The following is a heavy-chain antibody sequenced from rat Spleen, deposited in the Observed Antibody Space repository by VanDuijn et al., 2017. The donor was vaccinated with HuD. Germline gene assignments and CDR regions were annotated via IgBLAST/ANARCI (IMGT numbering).Heavy chain of an antibody. Sequence: EVQLVESGGDLVQPGGSLKLSCAASGFTYNDYAMAWVRQAPAKGLEWVATISTGGGDTYYRDSVKGRFTISRDNAKSTLYLQMDSLRSEDTATYYCARHYGGYSEYVMDAWGQGASVTVSS. CDR1: GFTYNDYA. D-gene: IGHD1-11*01. V-gene: IGHV5S23*01. CDR2: ISTGGGDT. J-gene: IGHJ4*01. CDR3: ARHYGGYSEYVMDA.